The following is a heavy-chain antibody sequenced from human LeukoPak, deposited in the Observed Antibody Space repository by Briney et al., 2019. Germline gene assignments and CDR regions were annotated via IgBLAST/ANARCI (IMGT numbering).Heavy chain of an antibody. CDR2: IFYSGTT. J-gene: IGHJ4*02. Sequence: SETQSLTCTVSGGSFSSGGYYWSWIRQHPGKGLEWIGYIFYSGTTYYNPSLKSRVIISVDASKNQFSLRLSSVTAADTAVYYCARDLGGLGKIDYWGQGTLVTVPS. CDR3: ARDLGGLGKIDY. CDR1: GGSFSSGGYY. D-gene: IGHD7-27*01. V-gene: IGHV4-31*03.